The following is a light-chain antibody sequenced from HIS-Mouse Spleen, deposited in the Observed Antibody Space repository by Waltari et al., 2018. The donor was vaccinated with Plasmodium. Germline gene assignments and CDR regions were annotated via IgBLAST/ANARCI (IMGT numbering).Light chain of an antibody. Sequence: SYELTQPPSVSVSPGQTARTTCSGDALPKQYAYWYQQKPGQAPVLVIYKDRERPSGIPERFSGSSSGTTVTLTISGVQAEDEADYYCQSADSSGTPNWVFGGGTKLTVL. V-gene: IGLV3-25*03. CDR2: KDR. CDR3: QSADSSGTPNWV. CDR1: ALPKQY. J-gene: IGLJ3*02.